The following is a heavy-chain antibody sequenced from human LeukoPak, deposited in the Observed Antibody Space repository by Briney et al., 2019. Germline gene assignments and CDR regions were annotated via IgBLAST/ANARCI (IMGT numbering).Heavy chain of an antibody. Sequence: PGGSLGLSCAASGFIFSTYAMNWVRQAPGKGLEWISGVSNSGVSTNYAASVKGRFTISRDNSKNMLYLQMNGLRAEDTAVYYCAKDWNPSPNWFGPWGQGTLVIVSS. CDR1: GFIFSTYA. D-gene: IGHD1-1*01. CDR2: VSNSGVST. CDR3: AKDWNPSPNWFGP. J-gene: IGHJ5*02. V-gene: IGHV3-23*01.